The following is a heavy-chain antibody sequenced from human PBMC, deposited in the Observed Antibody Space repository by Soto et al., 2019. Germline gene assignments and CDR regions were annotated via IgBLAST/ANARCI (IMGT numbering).Heavy chain of an antibody. CDR2: ISGSGGSA. Sequence: GGSLRLSCAASGFTFSSYAMSWVRQAPGKGLEWVSAISGSGGSAYYADSVKGRFTISRDNSKNTLYLQMNSLRAEDTAVYYCAKDRNFGVVIISVFDYWGQGTLVTVSS. CDR3: AKDRNFGVVIISVFDY. CDR1: GFTFSSYA. J-gene: IGHJ4*02. D-gene: IGHD3-3*01. V-gene: IGHV3-23*01.